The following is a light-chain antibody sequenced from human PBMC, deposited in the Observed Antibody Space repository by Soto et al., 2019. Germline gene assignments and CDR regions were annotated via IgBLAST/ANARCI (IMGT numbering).Light chain of an antibody. CDR3: SSYTSSSTPFV. J-gene: IGLJ1*01. CDR2: DVS. V-gene: IGLV2-14*01. Sequence: QSVLTQPASVSGSPGQSITISCTGTSSDVGGYNYVSWYQQHPGKAHKLMIYDVSNRPSGVSNRFSGSKSGKTASLTISGLQAEDEADYYCSSYTSSSTPFVFGTG. CDR1: SSDVGGYNY.